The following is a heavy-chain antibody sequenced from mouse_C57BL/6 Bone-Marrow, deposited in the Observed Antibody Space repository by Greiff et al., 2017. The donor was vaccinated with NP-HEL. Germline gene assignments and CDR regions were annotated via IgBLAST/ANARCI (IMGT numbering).Heavy chain of an antibody. CDR3: ARRGDGYYYYFDY. V-gene: IGHV5-9*01. Sequence: EVQVVESGGGLVKPGGSLKLSCAASGFTFSSYTMSWVRQTPEKRLEWVATISGGGGNTYYPDSVKGRFTISRDNAKNTLYLQMSSRRSEDTALYYCARRGDGYYYYFDYWGQGTTLTVSS. CDR2: ISGGGGNT. J-gene: IGHJ2*01. CDR1: GFTFSSYT. D-gene: IGHD2-3*01.